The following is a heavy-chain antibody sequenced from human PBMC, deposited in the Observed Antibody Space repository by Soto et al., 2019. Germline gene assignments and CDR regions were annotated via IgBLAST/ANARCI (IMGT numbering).Heavy chain of an antibody. Sequence: SETLSLTCTVSGGSISSYYWSWIRQPPGKGLEWIGYIYYSGNTNYSPSLKSRVTMSVDTSKNHFSLKLISVTTADTAVYFCAREGNLGRWIQPLDSWGQGTLVTVSS. CDR1: GGSISSYY. J-gene: IGHJ4*02. CDR3: AREGNLGRWIQPLDS. CDR2: IYYSGNT. V-gene: IGHV4-59*01. D-gene: IGHD2-2*03.